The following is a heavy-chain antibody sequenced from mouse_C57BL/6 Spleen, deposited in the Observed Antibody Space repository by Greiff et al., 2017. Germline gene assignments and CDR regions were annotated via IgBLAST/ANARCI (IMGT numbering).Heavy chain of an antibody. V-gene: IGHV5-9*04. CDR3: ARRWDYYDDFDY. CDR2: ISGGGGNT. D-gene: IGHD2-4*01. J-gene: IGHJ2*01. Sequence: EVKLVEPGGGLVKPGGSLKLSCAASGFTFSSYTMSWVRQTPGKRLEWVATISGGGGNTYYPDSVKGRFTISRDNAQNTLYLQMSSLRSEDTAVYYCARRWDYYDDFDYWGQGTTLTVSS. CDR1: GFTFSSYT.